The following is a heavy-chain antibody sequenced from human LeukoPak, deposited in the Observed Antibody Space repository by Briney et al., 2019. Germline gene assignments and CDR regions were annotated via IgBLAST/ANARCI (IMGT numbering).Heavy chain of an antibody. V-gene: IGHV1-69*05. Sequence: SVTVSCKASGGTFSSYAISWVRQAPGQGLEWMGGIIPIFGTANYAQKFQGRVTITTGESTSTAYMELSSLRSEDTAVYYCARGVSGSGSPRQGTSNYYYYYYMDVWGKGTTVTVSS. J-gene: IGHJ6*03. CDR1: GGTFSSYA. CDR3: ARGVSGSGSPRQGTSNYYYYYYMDV. CDR2: IIPIFGTA. D-gene: IGHD3-10*01.